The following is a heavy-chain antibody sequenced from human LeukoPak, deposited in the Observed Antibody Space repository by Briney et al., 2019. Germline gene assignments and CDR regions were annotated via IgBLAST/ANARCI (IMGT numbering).Heavy chain of an antibody. J-gene: IGHJ5*02. CDR3: ARADFIDAGPYLIGP. CDR2: INTKSGRT. D-gene: IGHD3-3*01. CDR1: GYSFTDYY. Sequence: ASVKVSCKTSGYSFTDYYIHWVRQAPGQGIEWMGWINTKSGRTSSARKFQGRVTMTRDPSITTVYMDMAWLTYDDTAIYFCARADFIDAGPYLIGPWGQGTLVTVSS. V-gene: IGHV1-2*02.